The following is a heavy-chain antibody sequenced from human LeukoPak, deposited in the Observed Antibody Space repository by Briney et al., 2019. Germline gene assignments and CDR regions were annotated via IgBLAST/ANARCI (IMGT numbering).Heavy chain of an antibody. Sequence: GGSLRLSCAASGFTVSSNYMSWVRQAPGKGLEWVSVIYSGGSTYYADSVKGRFTISRDNSKNTLYLQMNSLRAEDTAVYYCARGLKRAAGSYYGMDVWGQGTTVTVSS. CDR3: ARGLKRAAGSYYGMDV. CDR1: GFTVSSNY. J-gene: IGHJ6*02. V-gene: IGHV3-66*01. D-gene: IGHD6-25*01. CDR2: IYSGGST.